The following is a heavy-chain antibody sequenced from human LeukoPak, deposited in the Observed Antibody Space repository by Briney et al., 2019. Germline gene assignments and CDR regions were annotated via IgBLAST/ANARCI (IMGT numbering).Heavy chain of an antibody. V-gene: IGHV3-72*01. J-gene: IGHJ4*02. CDR1: GFTFSSYA. CDR2: IRNKANHYTT. CDR3: ARGSYSGYGVDY. D-gene: IGHD5-12*01. Sequence: GGSLRLSCAASGFTFSSYAMSWVRQAPGKGLEWVGRIRNKANHYTTEYAASAKGRFSISRDESKNSLYLQVNSLKTEDTAVYYCARGSYSGYGVDYWGQGTLVTVSS.